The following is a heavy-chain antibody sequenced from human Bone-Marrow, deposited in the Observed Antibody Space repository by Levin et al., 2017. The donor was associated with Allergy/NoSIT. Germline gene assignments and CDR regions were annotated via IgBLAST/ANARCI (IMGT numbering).Heavy chain of an antibody. Sequence: GGSLRLSCAASGLTLSNYAMHWVRQAPGKGPEWLAGISFDGSNTYYADSVKGRFSISRDNPKNTLYLQMDSLGGDDTAIFYCARDRNWGTTSFDLWGQGTQVTVS. J-gene: IGHJ5*02. V-gene: IGHV3-30*14. D-gene: IGHD2/OR15-2a*01. CDR2: ISFDGSNT. CDR1: GLTLSNYA. CDR3: ARDRNWGTTSFDL.